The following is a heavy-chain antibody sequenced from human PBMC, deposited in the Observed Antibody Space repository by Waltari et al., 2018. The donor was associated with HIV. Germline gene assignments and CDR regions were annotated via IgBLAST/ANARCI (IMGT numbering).Heavy chain of an antibody. CDR3: ARAQSTFFPLNDAFDI. D-gene: IGHD3-3*01. CDR1: GYTFTTYG. J-gene: IGHJ3*02. CDR2: ISADNSNT. Sequence: QVQLVQSGPEVKKPGASVKVSCKASGYTFTTYGINWVRQAPGQGLEWMGWISADNSNTYQTQKLQGRLTLTTDTSTSTAYMELRSLTSDDAAVYYCARAQSTFFPLNDAFDIWGQGTLVTVSS. V-gene: IGHV1-18*01.